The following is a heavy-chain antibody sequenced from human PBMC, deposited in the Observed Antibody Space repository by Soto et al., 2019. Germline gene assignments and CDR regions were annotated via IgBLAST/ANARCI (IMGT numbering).Heavy chain of an antibody. D-gene: IGHD6-13*01. CDR2: ISGSGGST. CDR1: GFTFSSYA. J-gene: IGHJ4*02. CDR3: AKDLGKESSSWPGPGFDY. Sequence: PGGSLRLSCAASGFTFSSYAMSWVRQAPGKGLEWVSAISGSGGSTYYADSVKCRFTISRDNSKNTLYLQMNSLRAEDTAVYYCAKDLGKESSSWPGPGFDYWGQGTLVTVSS. V-gene: IGHV3-23*01.